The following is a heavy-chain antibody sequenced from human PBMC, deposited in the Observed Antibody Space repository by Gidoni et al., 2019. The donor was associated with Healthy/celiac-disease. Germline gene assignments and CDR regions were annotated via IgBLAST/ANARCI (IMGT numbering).Heavy chain of an antibody. J-gene: IGHJ4*02. CDR1: GASFTSYW. CDR2: IYPGDSDT. CDR3: ARPGYCSGGSCYSGWFYFDY. D-gene: IGHD2-15*01. V-gene: IGHV5-51*01. Sequence: EVQLVQSGAEVKKPGGALKISCQGSGASFTSYWIGWGRQMPGKGLEWRGIIYPGDSDTRYSPSFQGQVTISADKSISTAYLQWSSLKASDTAMYYCARPGYCSGGSCYSGWFYFDYWGQGTLVTVSS.